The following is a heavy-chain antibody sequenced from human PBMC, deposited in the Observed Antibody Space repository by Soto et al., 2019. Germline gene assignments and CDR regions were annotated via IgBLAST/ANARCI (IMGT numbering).Heavy chain of an antibody. Sequence: GASVEVSCKTSGYTFTNYVIHWVRQAPGQGREWMGWISPLKGNTKYAQKVQGRVSVTTDTSTNTVYMELSGLRYDDTALYYCARSGEHPFDFWGQGTLVTVSS. CDR1: GYTFTNYV. D-gene: IGHD6-25*01. J-gene: IGHJ4*02. CDR3: ARSGEHPFDF. V-gene: IGHV1-18*01. CDR2: ISPLKGNT.